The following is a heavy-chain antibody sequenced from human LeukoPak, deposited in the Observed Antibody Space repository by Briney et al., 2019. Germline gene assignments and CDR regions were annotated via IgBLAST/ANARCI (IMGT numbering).Heavy chain of an antibody. Sequence: SETLSLTCTVSGGSISSHYWSWIRQPPGKGLEWIGYIYYSGSTNYNPSLKSRVTISVDTSKNQFSLKLSSVTAADTAVYYCAGIPPAYCGGDCYSGGDAFDIWGQGTMVTVSS. D-gene: IGHD2-21*02. CDR2: IYYSGST. CDR3: AGIPPAYCGGDCYSGGDAFDI. J-gene: IGHJ3*02. CDR1: GGSISSHY. V-gene: IGHV4-59*11.